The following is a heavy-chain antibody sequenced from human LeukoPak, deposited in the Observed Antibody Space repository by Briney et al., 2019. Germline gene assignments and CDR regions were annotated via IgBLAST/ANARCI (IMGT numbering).Heavy chain of an antibody. Sequence: ASVKVSCKASGYTFTGYYMHWVRQAPGQGLEWMGWINPNSGGTNYAQKFQGRVTMTRDTSISTAYMELSRLRSDDTAVYYCARDRGYGDYASYFDYWGQGTLVTVSS. CDR1: GYTFTGYY. CDR3: ARDRGYGDYASYFDY. V-gene: IGHV1-2*02. D-gene: IGHD4-17*01. J-gene: IGHJ4*02. CDR2: INPNSGGT.